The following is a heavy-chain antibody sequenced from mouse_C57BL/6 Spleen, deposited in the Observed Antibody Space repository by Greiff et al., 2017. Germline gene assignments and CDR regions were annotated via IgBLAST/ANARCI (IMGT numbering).Heavy chain of an antibody. CDR1: GYAFSSYW. CDR3: ARGTTPAWFAY. Sequence: QVQLKQSGAELVKPGASVKISCKASGYAFSSYWMNWVKQRPGKGLEWIGQIYPGDGDTNYNGKFKGKATLTADKSSSTAYMQLSSLTSEDSAVYFCARGTTPAWFAYWGQGTLVTVSA. CDR2: IYPGDGDT. J-gene: IGHJ3*01. D-gene: IGHD1-1*01. V-gene: IGHV1-80*01.